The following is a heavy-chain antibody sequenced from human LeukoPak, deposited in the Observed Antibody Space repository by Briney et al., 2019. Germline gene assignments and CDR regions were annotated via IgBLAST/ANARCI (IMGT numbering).Heavy chain of an antibody. J-gene: IGHJ2*01. V-gene: IGHV3-9*03. CDR3: AKGSADWYFDF. CDR2: ISWNSGTV. CDR1: GFNFNDYA. Sequence: PGGSLRLSCAASGFNFNDYAMHWLRQAPGKGLEWVSGISWNSGTVAYADSVKGRFTISRDNSKNSLYLQMNSLRAEDMALYYCAKGSADWYFDFWGRGTLVTVSS. D-gene: IGHD2-2*01.